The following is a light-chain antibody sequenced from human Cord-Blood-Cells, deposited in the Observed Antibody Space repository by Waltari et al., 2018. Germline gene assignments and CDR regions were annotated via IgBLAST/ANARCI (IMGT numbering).Light chain of an antibody. Sequence: EIVLTQSPGTLSLSPGDSATLSCRASQSVSSSYLAWYQQKPGQAPRLLIYGASSRATGIPDRFSGSGSGTDFTLTISRLEPEDFAVYYCQQYGSSPTFGQGTKLEIK. CDR2: GAS. V-gene: IGKV3-20*01. CDR3: QQYGSSPT. J-gene: IGKJ2*01. CDR1: QSVSSSY.